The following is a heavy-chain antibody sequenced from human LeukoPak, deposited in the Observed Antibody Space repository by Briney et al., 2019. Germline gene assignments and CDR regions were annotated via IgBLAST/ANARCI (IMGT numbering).Heavy chain of an antibody. J-gene: IGHJ3*02. Sequence: GGSLRLSCAASGFTFDDYAMHWVRQAPGKGLEWVSGISWNSGSIGYADSVKGRFTISRDNAKNSLYLQMNSLRAEDTALYYCAKEGGVYAFDIWGQGTMVTVSS. D-gene: IGHD1-26*01. CDR3: AKEGGVYAFDI. CDR2: ISWNSGSI. CDR1: GFTFDDYA. V-gene: IGHV3-9*01.